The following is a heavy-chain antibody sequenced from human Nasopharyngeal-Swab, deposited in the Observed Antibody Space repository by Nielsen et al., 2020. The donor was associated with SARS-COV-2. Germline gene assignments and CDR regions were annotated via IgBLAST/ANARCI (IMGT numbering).Heavy chain of an antibody. V-gene: IGHV1-2*02. Sequence: ASVKVSCKTSGYTFTDYYIHWMRQVPGQGLEWVGCIKPDSGDTKYAQKFQGRVTVSSDRSRSTAYIELSRLRSDDTAVYYCARDYYDKYDSDYWGQGTLVTVSS. D-gene: IGHD3-22*01. CDR1: GYTFTDYY. CDR2: IKPDSGDT. J-gene: IGHJ4*02. CDR3: ARDYYDKYDSDY.